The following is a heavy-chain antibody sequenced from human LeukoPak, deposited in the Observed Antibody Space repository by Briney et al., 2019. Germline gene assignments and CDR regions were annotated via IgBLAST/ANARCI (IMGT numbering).Heavy chain of an antibody. Sequence: GGSLRLSCAASGFTFNTFAMSWVRQAPGKGLEWVSTISGSGANTHYADSLKGRFTISRDNSKNTMYVQMNSQRVEDTAVYYCARSKDVTIFGVVITHYFDYWGQGTLVTVSS. J-gene: IGHJ4*02. CDR2: ISGSGANT. V-gene: IGHV3-23*01. CDR3: ARSKDVTIFGVVITHYFDY. D-gene: IGHD3-3*01. CDR1: GFTFNTFA.